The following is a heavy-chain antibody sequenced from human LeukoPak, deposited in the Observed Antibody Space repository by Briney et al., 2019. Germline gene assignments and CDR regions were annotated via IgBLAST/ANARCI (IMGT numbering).Heavy chain of an antibody. J-gene: IGHJ3*02. Sequence: KPSETPSLTCTGSGSSISSFFWSWVRQPPRKGLEWIGYLYYSGSTNYNPSLKSRVTISVDTSKNQFSLTLSSVTAADTAVYYCARVNDFWSARRAFDIWGQGTMVTVSS. CDR1: GSSISSFF. CDR2: LYYSGST. D-gene: IGHD3-3*01. V-gene: IGHV4-59*01. CDR3: ARVNDFWSARRAFDI.